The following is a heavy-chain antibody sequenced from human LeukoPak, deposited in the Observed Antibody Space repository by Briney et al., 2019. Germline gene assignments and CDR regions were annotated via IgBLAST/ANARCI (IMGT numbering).Heavy chain of an antibody. CDR1: GYTFTSYD. V-gene: IGHV1-8*02. CDR2: MTPNSGNT. CDR3: ARAEFFNWFDH. Sequence: VGSVRVSCKASGYTFTSYDMNWVRQAPGQGLEWMGWMTPNSGNTGYSQTFPGRVTITRNTSISTAYLELSSLRSEDTAVYYYARAEFFNWFDHWGQGTLVTVSS. J-gene: IGHJ5*02. D-gene: IGHD3-3*01.